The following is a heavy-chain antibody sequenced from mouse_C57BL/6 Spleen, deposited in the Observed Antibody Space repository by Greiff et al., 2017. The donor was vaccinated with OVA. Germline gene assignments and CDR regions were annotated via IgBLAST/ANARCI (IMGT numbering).Heavy chain of an antibody. Sequence: EVHLVESGGGLVKPGGSLKLSCAASGFTFSSYSMSWVRQTPEKRLEWVATISGGGGNTYYPDRVKGRFTISRDNAKNTLYLQMSSLRCEDAAVYYCAPYYWGGWFADWGKGTLVTVSA. V-gene: IGHV5-9*04. CDR3: APYYWGGWFAD. J-gene: IGHJ3*01. CDR2: ISGGGGNT. D-gene: IGHD1-1*01. CDR1: GFTFSSYS.